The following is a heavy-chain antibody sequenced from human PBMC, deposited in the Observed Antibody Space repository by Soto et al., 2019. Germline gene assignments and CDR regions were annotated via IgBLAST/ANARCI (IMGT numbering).Heavy chain of an antibody. D-gene: IGHD6-19*01. J-gene: IGHJ6*02. CDR3: AKDGSSSGWYLGYYYYGMDV. CDR1: GFTFSSYA. Sequence: QPGGSLRLSCAASGFTFSSYAMSWVRQAPGKGLEWVSAISGSGGSTYYADSVKGRFTISRDNSKNTLYLQMNSLRAEDTAVYYCAKDGSSSGWYLGYYYYGMDVWGQGTTVTVSS. CDR2: ISGSGGST. V-gene: IGHV3-23*01.